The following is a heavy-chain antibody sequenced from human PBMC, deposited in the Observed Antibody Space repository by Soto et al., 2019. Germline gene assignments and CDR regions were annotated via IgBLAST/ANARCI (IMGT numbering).Heavy chain of an antibody. J-gene: IGHJ6*02. D-gene: IGHD3-16*01. CDR1: GFTFSSYG. CDR3: AKEGDSRNYYYYGMDV. Sequence: GGSLILSCAASGFTFSSYGMHWVRQAPGKGLEWVAVISYDGSNKYYADSVKGRFTISRDNSKNTLYLQMNSLRAEDTAVYYCAKEGDSRNYYYYGMDVRGQGTTVTVSS. V-gene: IGHV3-30*18. CDR2: ISYDGSNK.